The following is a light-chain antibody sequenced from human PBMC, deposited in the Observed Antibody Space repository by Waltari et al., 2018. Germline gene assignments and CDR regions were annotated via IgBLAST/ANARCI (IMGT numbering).Light chain of an antibody. CDR1: RRDLGTYSY. V-gene: IGLV2-14*03. CDR2: DVT. Sequence: QSALTQPASVSGSPGQSITFSCTGTRRDLGTYSYVSWYQQHPGKAPNLMIYDVTKLPSGVSDRFSGSKSGNTASLTISGLQAEDDADYYCSSYTPSSTVVFGGGTKVTVL. CDR3: SSYTPSSTVV. J-gene: IGLJ2*01.